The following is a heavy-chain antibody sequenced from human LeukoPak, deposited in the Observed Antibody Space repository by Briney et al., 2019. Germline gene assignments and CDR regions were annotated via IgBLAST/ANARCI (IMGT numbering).Heavy chain of an antibody. V-gene: IGHV4-34*01. J-gene: IGHJ4*02. D-gene: IGHD5-18*01. CDR1: GGSFSGYY. CDR2: INHSGST. CDR3: ARVGYARDTAMGYFDY. Sequence: PSETLSLPCAVYGGSFSGYYGSWIRQPPGKGLEWIGEINHSGSTNYNPSLKSRVTISVDTSKNQFSLKLSSVTAADTAVYYCARVGYARDTAMGYFDYWGQGTLVTVSS.